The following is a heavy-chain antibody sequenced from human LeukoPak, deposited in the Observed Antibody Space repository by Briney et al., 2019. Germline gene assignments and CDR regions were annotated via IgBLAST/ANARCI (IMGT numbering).Heavy chain of an antibody. CDR1: GYTFTNYA. CDR2: ISAYNGNT. J-gene: IGHJ4*02. V-gene: IGHV1-18*01. Sequence: GASVKVSCKASGYTFTNYAISWVRPAPGQGLEWMGWISAYNGNTKYTQKFQGRVTMTRDTSTSTAYMELRSLRSDDTAVYYCARGGYSYAEYYFDYWGQGTLVTVSS. CDR3: ARGGYSYAEYYFDY. D-gene: IGHD5-18*01.